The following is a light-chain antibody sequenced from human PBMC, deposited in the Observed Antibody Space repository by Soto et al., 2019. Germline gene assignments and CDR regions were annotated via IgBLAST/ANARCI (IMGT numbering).Light chain of an antibody. V-gene: IGKV1-9*01. Sequence: IQLTQSPSSLSASVGDRVTITCRASQGISSYLAWYQQKPGKAPKLLIYAASTLQSGVPSRFSGSGSGTDFTLTSSSLQPEDFATYYCQQLNSRGTFGGGTKVEIK. CDR2: AAS. CDR1: QGISSY. J-gene: IGKJ4*01. CDR3: QQLNSRGT.